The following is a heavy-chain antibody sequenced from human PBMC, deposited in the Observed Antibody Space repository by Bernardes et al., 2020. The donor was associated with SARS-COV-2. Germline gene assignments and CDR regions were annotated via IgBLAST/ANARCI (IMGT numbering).Heavy chain of an antibody. CDR1: GFSLSTSGVG. D-gene: IGHD3-10*01. Sequence: SGPALGKPTQTLTLTCTFSGFSLSTSGVGVGWIRQPPGKALEWLALIYWNDDKRYSPSLKSRLTITKDTSKNQVVLTMTNMDPVDTATYYCARSITMVRGVRYYYGMDVWGQGTTVTVSS. J-gene: IGHJ6*02. V-gene: IGHV2-5*01. CDR3: ARSITMVRGVRYYYGMDV. CDR2: IYWNDDK.